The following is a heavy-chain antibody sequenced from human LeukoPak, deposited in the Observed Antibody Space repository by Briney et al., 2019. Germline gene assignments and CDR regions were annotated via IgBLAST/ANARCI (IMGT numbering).Heavy chain of an antibody. Sequence: KTSETLSLTCAVYGGSFSGYYWSGIRQPPGKGLEWIGEINHSGSTNYNPSLKSRVTISVDTSKNQFSLKLSSVTAADTAVYYCARSQGGSYYYWGQGTLVTVSS. V-gene: IGHV4-34*01. CDR1: GGSFSGYY. CDR3: ARSQGGSYYY. CDR2: INHSGST. J-gene: IGHJ4*01. D-gene: IGHD1-26*01.